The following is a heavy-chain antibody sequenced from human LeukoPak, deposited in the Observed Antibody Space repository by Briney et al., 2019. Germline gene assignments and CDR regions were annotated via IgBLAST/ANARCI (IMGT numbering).Heavy chain of an antibody. J-gene: IGHJ4*02. Sequence: SETLSLTCAVYGGSFSDYYWTWIRQPPGKGLEWIGEINSRGSANFNPSLQSRVTISLDSPKSQFSLSLSSVTAADTAVYYCARGGGSYYVDSWGQGTLVTVSS. CDR3: ARGGGSYYVDS. D-gene: IGHD1-26*01. V-gene: IGHV4-34*01. CDR2: INSRGSA. CDR1: GGSFSDYY.